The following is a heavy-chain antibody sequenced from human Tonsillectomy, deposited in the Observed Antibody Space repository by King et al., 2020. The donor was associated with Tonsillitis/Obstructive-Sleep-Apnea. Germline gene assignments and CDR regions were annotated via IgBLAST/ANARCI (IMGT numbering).Heavy chain of an antibody. D-gene: IGHD7-27*01. Sequence: VQLVESGGGLVKPGGSLRLSCAASGFTFSSYSMNWVRQAPGKGLEWVSSISSSSSYIYYADSVKGRFTISRDNAKNSLYLQMNSLRAEDTAVYYCARDNWGGVALDIWGQGTMVTVSS. J-gene: IGHJ3*02. CDR1: GFTFSSYS. CDR2: ISSSSSYI. CDR3: ARDNWGGVALDI. V-gene: IGHV3-21*01.